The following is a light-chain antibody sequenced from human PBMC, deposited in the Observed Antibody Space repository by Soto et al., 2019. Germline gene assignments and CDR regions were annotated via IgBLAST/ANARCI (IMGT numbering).Light chain of an antibody. CDR2: GAS. V-gene: IGKV3-15*01. CDR1: QSLRSN. CDR3: QQYSYWPRT. Sequence: RGMTQSPPSRSVSPGEEATLACRASQSLRSNLAWYQQKPGQAPRLLIYGASTRATGIPARFSGSGSGTEFTLTISSLQSEDFAVYYCQQYSYWPRTFGQGTKVDIK. J-gene: IGKJ1*01.